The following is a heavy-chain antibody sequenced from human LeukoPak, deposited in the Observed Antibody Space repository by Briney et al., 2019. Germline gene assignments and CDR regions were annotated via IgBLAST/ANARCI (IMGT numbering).Heavy chain of an antibody. Sequence: PSVTLSLTSSVSGVSSCSIQWLTWVRQPPGKGLEWIGEIYHRASTNYNPSLKSRVSMSVDKSKNQFSLKLSAVTAADTAVYLCARGSGSYYSGAFNIWGQGTMVTVSS. J-gene: IGHJ3*02. CDR1: GVSSCSIQW. V-gene: IGHV4-4*02. CDR2: IYHRAST. D-gene: IGHD1-26*01. CDR3: ARGSGSYYSGAFNI.